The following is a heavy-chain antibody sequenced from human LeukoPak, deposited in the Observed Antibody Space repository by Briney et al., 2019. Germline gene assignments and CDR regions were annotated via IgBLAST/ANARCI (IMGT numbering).Heavy chain of an antibody. V-gene: IGHV3-23*01. J-gene: IGHJ4*02. CDR1: GFTFSSYA. Sequence: PGGSLRLSCAASGFTFSSYAMSWVRQAPGKGLECISGFSGSGGSTYYADSVKGRFTISRDNSKNTLYLQMNSLRAEDTAVYYCARVRRSFAVAGPFDYWGQGTLVTVSS. CDR2: FSGSGGST. CDR3: ARVRRSFAVAGPFDY. D-gene: IGHD6-19*01.